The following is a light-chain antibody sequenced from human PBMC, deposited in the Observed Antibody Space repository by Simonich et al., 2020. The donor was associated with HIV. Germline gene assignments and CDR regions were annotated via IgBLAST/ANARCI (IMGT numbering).Light chain of an antibody. CDR3: LQDYTYPLT. CDR2: AAS. J-gene: IGKJ4*01. CDR1: QDIRND. V-gene: IGKV1-6*01. Sequence: AIQMNQSPSPLSASLVDRVTITCRASQDIRNDLCWYQQKPGKTPKLLGYAASSLQTGVPSRFSGSGSGTDFTLTISSLQPEDFATYYCLQDYTYPLTFGGGTKVEI.